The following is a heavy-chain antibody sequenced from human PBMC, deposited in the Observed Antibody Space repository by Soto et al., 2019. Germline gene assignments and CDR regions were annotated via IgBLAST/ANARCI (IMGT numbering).Heavy chain of an antibody. V-gene: IGHV3-48*02. J-gene: IGHJ6*02. CDR3: ARVFGSERHPPYAMDV. D-gene: IGHD3-16*01. CDR1: GVTLNSYA. Sequence: GGSLRVSCAASGVTLNSYAMNWVRHAPGKGLEWVSYLSRSTTIYYADSVKGRCNISRDNAKNSLYLQMNSLRDEDTAVDYCARVFGSERHPPYAMDVPGPAT. CDR2: LSRSTTI.